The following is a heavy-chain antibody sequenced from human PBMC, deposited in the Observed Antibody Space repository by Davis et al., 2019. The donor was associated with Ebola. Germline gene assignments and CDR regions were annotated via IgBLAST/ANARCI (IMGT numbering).Heavy chain of an antibody. CDR1: GYSLTSYW. V-gene: IGHV5-51*01. Sequence: GGSLRLSCKGSGYSLTSYWIGWVRQLPGKGLEWMGIIYPGGSDTIYSPSFEGHVTISADKSVNTAYLQWNSLKASDTAMYYCARGRTGDDAFDIWGQGTMVTVSS. CDR2: IYPGGSDT. J-gene: IGHJ3*02. D-gene: IGHD7-27*01. CDR3: ARGRTGDDAFDI.